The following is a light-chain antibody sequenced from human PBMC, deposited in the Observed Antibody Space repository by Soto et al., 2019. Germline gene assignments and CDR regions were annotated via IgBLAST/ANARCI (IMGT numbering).Light chain of an antibody. Sequence: DIRFTQSPSTLSASVGDRVAITCRASQSISTYLAWYQQKPGKAPKLLIYKASSLESGVPSRFSGSGSGAEFTLTISSLQPDDFATYYCQQYNTYSRTFGQGTKVDIK. CDR2: KAS. V-gene: IGKV1-5*03. J-gene: IGKJ1*01. CDR1: QSISTY. CDR3: QQYNTYSRT.